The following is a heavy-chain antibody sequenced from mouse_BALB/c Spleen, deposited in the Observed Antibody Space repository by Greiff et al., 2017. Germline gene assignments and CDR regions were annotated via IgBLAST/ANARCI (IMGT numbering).Heavy chain of an antibody. J-gene: IGHJ1*01. Sequence: EVQGVESGGGLVQPGGSLKLSCAASGFTFSSYGMSWVRQTPDKRLELVATINSNGGSTYYPDSVKGRFTISRDNAKNTLYLQMSSLKSEDTAMYYCARDHTTVEYFDVWGAGTTVTVSS. CDR2: INSNGGST. V-gene: IGHV5-6-3*01. CDR1: GFTFSSYG. CDR3: ARDHTTVEYFDV. D-gene: IGHD1-1*01.